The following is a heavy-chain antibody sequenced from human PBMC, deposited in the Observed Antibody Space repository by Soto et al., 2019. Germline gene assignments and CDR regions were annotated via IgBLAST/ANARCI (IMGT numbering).Heavy chain of an antibody. CDR3: TTDPSPKARQLEYYYYYGMDV. D-gene: IGHD6-13*01. Sequence: GSLRLSCAASGFTFSNAWMNWVRQAPGKGLEWVGRIKSKTDGGTTDYAAPVKGRFTISRDDSKNTLYLQMNSLKTEDTAVYYCTTDPSPKARQLEYYYYYGMDVWGQGTTVTVSS. V-gene: IGHV3-15*07. CDR1: GFTFSNAW. J-gene: IGHJ6*02. CDR2: IKSKTDGGTT.